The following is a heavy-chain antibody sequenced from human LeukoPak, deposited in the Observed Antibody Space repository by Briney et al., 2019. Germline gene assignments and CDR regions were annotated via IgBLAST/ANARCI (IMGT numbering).Heavy chain of an antibody. CDR2: IYSGGST. CDR3: AKGDYYGSGSYYCPDY. CDR1: GFTVSSNY. Sequence: GGSLRLSCAASGFTVSSNYMSWVRQAPGKGLEWVSVIYSGGSTYYADSVKGRFTISRDNSKNTLYLQMNSLRAEDTAVYYCAKGDYYGSGSYYCPDYWGQGTLVTVSS. V-gene: IGHV3-53*05. J-gene: IGHJ4*02. D-gene: IGHD3-10*01.